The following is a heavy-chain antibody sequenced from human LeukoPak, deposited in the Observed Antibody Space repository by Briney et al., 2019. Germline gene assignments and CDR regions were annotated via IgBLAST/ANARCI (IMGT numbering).Heavy chain of an antibody. Sequence: GGPLRLSCAVSGFTVSGNYMSWVRQAPGKGLEWVSVMYSSGSTDYADSVKGRFTISRDNSKNTLYLQMNSLRAEDTAVYYCAREGGPYSSTLRGQWGQGTLVTVSS. D-gene: IGHD6-19*01. CDR1: GFTVSGNY. V-gene: IGHV3-53*01. CDR2: MYSSGST. J-gene: IGHJ4*02. CDR3: AREGGPYSSTLRGQ.